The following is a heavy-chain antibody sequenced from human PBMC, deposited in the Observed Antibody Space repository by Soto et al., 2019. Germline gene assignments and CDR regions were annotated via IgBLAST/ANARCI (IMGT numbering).Heavy chain of an antibody. V-gene: IGHV4-30-2*01. Sequence: SETLSLTCTVSGASITFGGYSWSWIRQTPGKGLEWIGYINHLETTFYNPSFESRLTLSIDRAKNQFSLKLHSMSAADRAVYFCARGGGSDSFDYWGQGILVTVPQ. CDR2: INHLETT. D-gene: IGHD1-26*01. CDR1: GASITFGGYS. CDR3: ARGGGSDSFDY. J-gene: IGHJ4*02.